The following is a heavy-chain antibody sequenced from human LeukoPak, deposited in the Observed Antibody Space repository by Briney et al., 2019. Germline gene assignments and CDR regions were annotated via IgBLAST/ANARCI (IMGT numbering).Heavy chain of an antibody. CDR3: ARGTVGSRGFDY. J-gene: IGHJ4*02. D-gene: IGHD1-26*01. V-gene: IGHV4-61*02. CDR2: IYTSGST. Sequence: SQTLSLTCTVSGGSISSGSYYWSWIRQPAGKGLEWIGRIYTSGSTNCNPSLKSRVTISVDTSKNQFSLKLSSVTAADTAVYYCARGTVGSRGFDYWGQGTLVTVSS. CDR1: GGSISSGSYY.